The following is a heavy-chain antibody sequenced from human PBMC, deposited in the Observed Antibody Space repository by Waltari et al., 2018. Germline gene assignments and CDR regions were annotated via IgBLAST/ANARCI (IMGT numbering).Heavy chain of an antibody. Sequence: QVQLVQSGAEVKKPGASVKVSCKASGGTFSSYAISWVRQAPGQGLEWMGGIIPLFERISYAQRFQGRMTIAADDSTTTAYMELSSLTSEDTAIYYCARETMSGDCTAPSCYHFNGLDVWGQGTTVTIS. CDR2: IIPLFERI. CDR3: ARETMSGDCTAPSCYHFNGLDV. CDR1: GGTFSSYA. J-gene: IGHJ6*02. V-gene: IGHV1-69*01. D-gene: IGHD2-8*02.